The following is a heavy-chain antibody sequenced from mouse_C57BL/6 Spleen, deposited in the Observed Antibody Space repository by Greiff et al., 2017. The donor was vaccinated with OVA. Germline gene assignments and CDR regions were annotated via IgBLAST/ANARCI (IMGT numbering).Heavy chain of an antibody. D-gene: IGHD1-1*01. CDR1: GFTFSSYA. J-gene: IGHJ2*01. V-gene: IGHV5-4*01. Sequence: EVQLVESGGGLVKPGGSLKLSCAASGFTFSSYAMSWVRQTPEKRLEWVATISDGGSYTYYPDNVKGRFTISRDNAKNNLYLQMSHLKSEDTAMYYCARTSTPRNYFDYWGQGTTLTVSS. CDR3: ARTSTPRNYFDY. CDR2: ISDGGSYT.